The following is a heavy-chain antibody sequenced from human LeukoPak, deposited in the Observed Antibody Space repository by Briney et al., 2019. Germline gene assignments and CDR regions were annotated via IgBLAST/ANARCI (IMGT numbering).Heavy chain of an antibody. V-gene: IGHV4-39*01. Sequence: SETLSLTCTVSGGSISGSSYYWGWIRQPPGKGLEWIGSIYYSGSTYYNPSLKSRVTISVDTSKNQFSLKLSSVTAADTAVYYCARKYNWRHGGSDYWGQGTLVTVSS. CDR2: IYYSGST. CDR1: GGSISGSSYY. J-gene: IGHJ4*02. CDR3: ARKYNWRHGGSDY. D-gene: IGHD1-20*01.